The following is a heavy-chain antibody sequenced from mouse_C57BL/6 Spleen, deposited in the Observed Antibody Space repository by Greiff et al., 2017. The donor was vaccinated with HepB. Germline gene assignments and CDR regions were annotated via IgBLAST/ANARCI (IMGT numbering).Heavy chain of an antibody. D-gene: IGHD4-1*01. J-gene: IGHJ1*03. CDR3: ARDNWEGYFDV. V-gene: IGHV1-64*01. CDR1: GYTFTSYW. CDR2: IHPNSGST. Sequence: QVQLQQPGAELVKPGASVKLSCKASGYTFTSYWMHWVKQRPGQGLEWIGMIHPNSGSTNYNEKFKSKATLTVDKSSSTAYMQLSSLTSEDSAVYYCARDNWEGYFDVWGTGTTVTVSS.